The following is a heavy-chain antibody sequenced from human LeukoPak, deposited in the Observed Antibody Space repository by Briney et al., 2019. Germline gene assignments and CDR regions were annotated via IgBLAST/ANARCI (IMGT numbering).Heavy chain of an antibody. V-gene: IGHV3-7*01. CDR2: IKEDGSEK. J-gene: IGHJ3*02. CDR3: ARDWLVGVPYDAFDI. CDR1: GSTFRNYG. D-gene: IGHD1-26*01. Sequence: GGSLRLTCTTSGSTFRNYGMTWVRQAPGKGLEWVANIKEDGSEKYYVDSVKGRFTISRDNAKNSLYLQMNSLRAEDTAMYYCARDWLVGVPYDAFDIWGQGTMVTVSS.